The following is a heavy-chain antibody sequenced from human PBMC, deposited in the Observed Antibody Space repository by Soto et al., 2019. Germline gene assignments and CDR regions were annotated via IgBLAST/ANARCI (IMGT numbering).Heavy chain of an antibody. CDR2: IYWDDDK. V-gene: IGHV2-5*02. Sequence: QITLKESGPTLVKPTQTLTLTCTFSGFSLSTTEEGVGWIRQPPGKAPEWLALIYWDDDKRYSPSLKTRLTITKDTSKNQLVLTVPNVDPVDTATYYCADVFCFGADCHPDPYFDFWGQGLLVTVSS. CDR1: GFSLSTTEEG. CDR3: ADVFCFGADCHPDPYFDF. D-gene: IGHD2-21*02. J-gene: IGHJ4*02.